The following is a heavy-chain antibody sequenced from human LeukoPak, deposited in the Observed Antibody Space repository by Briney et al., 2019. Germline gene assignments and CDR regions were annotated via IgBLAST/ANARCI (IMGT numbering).Heavy chain of an antibody. V-gene: IGHV3-21*01. CDR2: IGSSSSYI. Sequence: GGSLRLSCAASGFTFSSYSMNWVRQAPGKGLEWVSSIGSSSSYIYYADSVKGRFTISRDNAKNSLYLQMNSLRAEDTAVYYCAREGSQLLDYWGQGTLVTVSS. CDR1: GFTFSSYS. J-gene: IGHJ4*02. D-gene: IGHD5-18*01. CDR3: AREGSQLLDY.